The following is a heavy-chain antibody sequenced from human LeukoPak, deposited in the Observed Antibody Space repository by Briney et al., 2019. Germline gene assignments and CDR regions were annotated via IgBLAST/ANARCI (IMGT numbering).Heavy chain of an antibody. Sequence: SETLSLTCTVSGGSISSGSYYWSWIRQPAGKGLEWIGRIYTSGSTNYNPSLKSRVTISVDTSKNQFSLKLSSVTAADTAVYYCARGYCSSTSCRRCNWFDPWGQGTLVTVSS. D-gene: IGHD2-2*01. CDR3: ARGYCSSTSCRRCNWFDP. V-gene: IGHV4-61*02. CDR2: IYTSGST. J-gene: IGHJ5*02. CDR1: GGSISSGSYY.